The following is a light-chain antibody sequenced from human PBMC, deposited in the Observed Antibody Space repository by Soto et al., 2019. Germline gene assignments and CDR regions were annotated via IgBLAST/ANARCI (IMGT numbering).Light chain of an antibody. J-gene: IGKJ1*01. CDR1: QSVSSSY. Sequence: IGLTPSPSALSLSKRARATLXCVASQSVSSSYLAWYQQKPGLAPRLLIYDASNRATGIPDRFSGSGSGTDFTLTISRVEAEDVAIYYCTQSASSPKTFGQGTKVDIK. V-gene: IGKV3D-20*01. CDR2: DAS. CDR3: TQSASSPKT.